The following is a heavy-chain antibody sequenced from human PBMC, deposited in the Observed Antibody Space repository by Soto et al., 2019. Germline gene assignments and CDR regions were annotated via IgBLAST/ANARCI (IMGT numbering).Heavy chain of an antibody. CDR3: AKGAVLTRKSNFDY. CDR1: GFTFSNFA. D-gene: IGHD2-8*01. V-gene: IGHV3-23*01. J-gene: IGHJ4*02. Sequence: GGSLRLSCAASGFTFSNFAMAWVRQAPGKGLEWVSGISASGGSTYYADSVKGRFTISRDKSKNTLDLQMNSLRAEDTAVYYCAKGAVLTRKSNFDYWGQGTLVTVSS. CDR2: ISASGGST.